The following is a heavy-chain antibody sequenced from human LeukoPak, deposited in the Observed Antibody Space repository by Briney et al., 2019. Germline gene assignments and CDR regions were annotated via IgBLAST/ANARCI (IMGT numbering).Heavy chain of an antibody. CDR1: GGSISSGSYY. CDR3: ARAYCGGDCSVDY. Sequence: SETLSLTCTVSGGSISSGSYYWSWIRQPAGKGLEWIGRIYTSGSTNYNPSLKSRVTISVDTSKNRFSLKLSSVTAADTAVYYCARAYCGGDCSVDYWGQGTLVTVSS. D-gene: IGHD2-21*02. V-gene: IGHV4-61*02. J-gene: IGHJ4*02. CDR2: IYTSGST.